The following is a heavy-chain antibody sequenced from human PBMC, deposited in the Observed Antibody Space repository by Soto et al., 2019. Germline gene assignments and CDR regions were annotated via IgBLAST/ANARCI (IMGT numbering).Heavy chain of an antibody. D-gene: IGHD1-26*01. Sequence: QVNLVQSGAEVKKPGASVKLSCQASGYSFSNYYMHWVRQAPGQGLEWVGIIKPSDGDSIYAQSLHGRVTVYGDTPRSRVNMELKRLTYDYKAVYHLAKVGLGADWDMEAW. CDR2: IKPSDGDS. CDR1: GYSFSNYY. V-gene: IGHV1-46*03. CDR3: AKVGLGADWDMEA. J-gene: IGHJ6*03.